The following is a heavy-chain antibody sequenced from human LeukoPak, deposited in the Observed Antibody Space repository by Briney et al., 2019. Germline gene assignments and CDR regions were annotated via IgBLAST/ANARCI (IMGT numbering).Heavy chain of an antibody. CDR2: IHYTGST. J-gene: IGHJ6*03. CDR1: GGSISSYY. V-gene: IGHV4-59*08. Sequence: PSETLSLTCTVSGGSISSYYWSWIRQSPGKGLECIGYIHYTGSTNYNPSLKSRVTISVDTSKNQFSLKLSSVTAADTAVYYCASCGYSYGFGDYYYYYMDVWGKGTTVTISS. CDR3: ASCGYSYGFGDYYYYYMDV. D-gene: IGHD5-18*01.